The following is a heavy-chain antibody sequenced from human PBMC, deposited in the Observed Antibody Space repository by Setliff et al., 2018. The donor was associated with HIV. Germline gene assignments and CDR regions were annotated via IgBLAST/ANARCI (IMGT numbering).Heavy chain of an antibody. Sequence: ASVKVSCKASGYTFSTYGISWVRQAPGQGLEWMGWISAYSGNTNYAQKLQGRVTVTTDTSTSTAYMELSSLTSEDTAVYYCARGRRNYFYYYYYYMDVWGKGTTVTVSS. D-gene: IGHD1-7*01. CDR2: ISAYSGNT. V-gene: IGHV1-18*01. J-gene: IGHJ6*03. CDR1: GYTFSTYG. CDR3: ARGRRNYFYYYYYYMDV.